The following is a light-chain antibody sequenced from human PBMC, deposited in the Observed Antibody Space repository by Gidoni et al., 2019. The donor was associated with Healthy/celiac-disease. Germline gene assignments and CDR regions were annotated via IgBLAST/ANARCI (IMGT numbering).Light chain of an antibody. CDR1: QGISSA. Sequence: AIQLTQSTSSLSASVGDRVTITCRASQGISSALAWYQQKPGKAPKLLIYDASSLESGVPSRFSGSGSGTDFTLTISSLQPEDFATYYCQQFNSYLLFTFGPXTKVDIK. V-gene: IGKV1-13*02. CDR2: DAS. J-gene: IGKJ3*01. CDR3: QQFNSYLLFT.